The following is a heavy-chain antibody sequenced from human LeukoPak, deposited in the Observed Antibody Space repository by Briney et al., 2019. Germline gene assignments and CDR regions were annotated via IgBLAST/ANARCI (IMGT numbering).Heavy chain of an antibody. CDR1: GGSFSGYY. D-gene: IGHD3-10*01. V-gene: IGHV4-34*01. CDR3: AREERRLWGVPSTGRFDP. J-gene: IGHJ5*02. CDR2: INHSGST. Sequence: SETLSLTCAVYGGSFSGYYWSWIRQPPGKGLEWIGEINHSGSTNYNPSLKSRVTISVDTSKNQFSLKLGSVTAADTAVYYCAREERRLWGVPSTGRFDPWGQGTLVTVSS.